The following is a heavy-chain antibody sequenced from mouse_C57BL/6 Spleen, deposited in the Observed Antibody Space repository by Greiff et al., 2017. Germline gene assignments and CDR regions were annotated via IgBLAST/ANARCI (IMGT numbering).Heavy chain of an antibody. V-gene: IGHV5-16*01. CDR1: GFTFSDYY. CDR3: ARPGSSPYWYFDV. CDR2: INYDGSST. D-gene: IGHD1-1*01. Sequence: EVQLVESEGGLVQPGSSMKLSCTASGFTFSDYYMAWVRQVPEKGLEWVANINYDGSSTYYLDSLKSRFIISRDNAKNILYLQMSSLKSEDTATYYCARPGSSPYWYFDVWGTGTTVTVSS. J-gene: IGHJ1*03.